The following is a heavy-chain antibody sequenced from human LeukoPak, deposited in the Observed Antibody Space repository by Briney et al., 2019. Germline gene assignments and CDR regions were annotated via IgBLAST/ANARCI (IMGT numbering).Heavy chain of an antibody. CDR2: IKRNIDGGTT. V-gene: IGHV3-15*01. CDR1: EFTFSSTW. D-gene: IGHD1/OR15-1a*01. Sequence: PGGSLRLSCAASEFTFSSTWMSWVRQAPGKGLEWVGRIKRNIDGGTTDYAAPVNGRFTISRDDSKNTLYLQMNSLKTEDTAVYYCVTGLGRTDHDYWGQGTLVTVSS. J-gene: IGHJ4*02. CDR3: VTGLGRTDHDY.